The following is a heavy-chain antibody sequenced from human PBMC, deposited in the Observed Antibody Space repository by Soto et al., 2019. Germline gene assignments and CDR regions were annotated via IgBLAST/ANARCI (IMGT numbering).Heavy chain of an antibody. CDR3: ARESSTGSSWYWWFDP. Sequence: QVQLVQSGAEGKKPGASVKVSCKASGYTFTGYYMHWVRQAPGQGLEWMGWSNPTSGGTNYAQKFQGWFTMTRDTSISTAYMELSRLRSDDTAVYYCARESSTGSSWYWWFDPWGQGTLVTVSS. D-gene: IGHD6-13*01. CDR2: SNPTSGGT. J-gene: IGHJ5*02. CDR1: GYTFTGYY. V-gene: IGHV1-2*04.